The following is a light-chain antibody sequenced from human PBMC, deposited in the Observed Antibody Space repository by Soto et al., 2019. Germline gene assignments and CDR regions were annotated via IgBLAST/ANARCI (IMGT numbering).Light chain of an antibody. CDR2: EVS. J-gene: IGLJ1*01. V-gene: IGLV2-14*01. CDR1: SSDVGGYNY. CDR3: SSYTSSRAYV. Sequence: QSVLTQPASVSGSPGQSITISCTGTSSDVGGYNYVSWYQQHPGKAPKLMIYEVSNRPSGVSSRFSGSKSGNTASLTISGLQAEDEADYYCSSYTSSRAYVFGIGTKVTVL.